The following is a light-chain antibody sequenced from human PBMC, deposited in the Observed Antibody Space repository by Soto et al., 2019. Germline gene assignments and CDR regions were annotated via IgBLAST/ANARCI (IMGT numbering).Light chain of an antibody. CDR3: QQYGSSPIT. CDR1: QSFSSSY. V-gene: IGKV3D-20*01. Sequence: EIVLTQSPATLSLSPGERATISCGASQSFSSSYLAWYQQKPGLAPRLLIYDASSRATGIPDRFSGSGSGTDFTLTISRLEPEDFAVYYCQQYGSSPITFGQGTRLEIK. J-gene: IGKJ5*01. CDR2: DAS.